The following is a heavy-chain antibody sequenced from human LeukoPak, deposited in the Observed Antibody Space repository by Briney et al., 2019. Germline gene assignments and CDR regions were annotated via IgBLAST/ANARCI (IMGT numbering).Heavy chain of an antibody. D-gene: IGHD3-3*01. J-gene: IGHJ4*02. CDR1: GYTFTGYY. CDR3: ARSGKYYDFWSGYVGPDY. CDR2: INPNSGGT. V-gene: IGHV1-2*02. Sequence: ASVKVSCKASGYTFTGYYMHWVRQAPGRGLEWMGWINPNSGGTNYAQKFQGRVTMTRDTSISTAYMELSRLRSDDTAVYYCARSGKYYDFWSGYVGPDYWGQGTLVTVSS.